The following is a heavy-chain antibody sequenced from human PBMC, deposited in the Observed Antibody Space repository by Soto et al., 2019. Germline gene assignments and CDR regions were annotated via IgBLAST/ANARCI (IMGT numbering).Heavy chain of an antibody. Sequence: PGGSLRLSCAASGFTFSSYGMHWVRQAPGKGLEWVAVISYDGSNKYYADSVKGRLTISRDNSKKMLYLQMNSLRPEDTAVYYCAKGQHCSSTSCYFYYYGMDVWGQGTKVTVSS. J-gene: IGHJ6*02. CDR3: AKGQHCSSTSCYFYYYGMDV. D-gene: IGHD2-2*01. V-gene: IGHV3-30*18. CDR1: GFTFSSYG. CDR2: ISYDGSNK.